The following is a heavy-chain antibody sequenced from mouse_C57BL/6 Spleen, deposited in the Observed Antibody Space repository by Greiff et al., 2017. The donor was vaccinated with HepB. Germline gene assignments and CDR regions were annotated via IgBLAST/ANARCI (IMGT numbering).Heavy chain of an antibody. CDR1: GYAFSSYW. CDR2: IYPGDGDT. Sequence: QVQLQQSGAELVKPGASVKISCKASGYAFSSYWMNWVKQRPGKGLEWIGQIYPGDGDTNYNGKFKGKATLTADKSSSTAYMQRSSLSSEDSAVFFCARSEGEYVGCVYWGQGTLVTVSA. CDR3: ARSEGEYVGCVY. D-gene: IGHD2-13*01. J-gene: IGHJ3*01. V-gene: IGHV1-80*01.